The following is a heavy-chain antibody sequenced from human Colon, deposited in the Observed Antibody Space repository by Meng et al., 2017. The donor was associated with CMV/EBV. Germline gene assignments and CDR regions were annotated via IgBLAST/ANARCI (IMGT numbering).Heavy chain of an antibody. Sequence: GESLKISCAASGFTFSSYEMNWVRQAPGKGLEWVSYISSSGSTIYYADSVKGRFTISRDNAKNSLYLQMNSLRAEDTAVYYCATVVRFPVGGQYYYHGMDVWGQGTTVTVSS. CDR2: ISSSGSTI. CDR1: GFTFSSYE. J-gene: IGHJ6*02. D-gene: IGHD3-16*01. CDR3: ATVVRFPVGGQYYYHGMDV. V-gene: IGHV3-48*03.